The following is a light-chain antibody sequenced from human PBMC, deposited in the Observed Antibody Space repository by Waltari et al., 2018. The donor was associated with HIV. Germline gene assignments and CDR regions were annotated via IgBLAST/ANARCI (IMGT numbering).Light chain of an antibody. CDR1: SSAVGGYNY. CDR2: EVS. Sequence: QSALTQPPSASGSPGQSVTISCTGTSSAVGGYNYVLWSQQHPGKAPKLMIYEVSKRPSGVPDRFSGSKSGNTASLTVSGLQAEDEADYYCSSYAGSNNFGVFGGGTKLTVL. CDR3: SSYAGSNNFGV. J-gene: IGLJ2*01. V-gene: IGLV2-8*01.